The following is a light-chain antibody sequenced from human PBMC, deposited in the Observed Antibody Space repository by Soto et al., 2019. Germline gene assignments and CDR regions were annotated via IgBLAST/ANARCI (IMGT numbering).Light chain of an antibody. J-gene: IGKJ1*01. Sequence: EIVLTQSPATLSLSPGERATLSCRASQSVSTNLAWYQHKPGQAPRLLISGASTRATGLPARFSGSGSGTDFTLTITSLEPEDFAVYYCQQRRNWWTFGQGTKVDIK. V-gene: IGKV3-11*01. CDR1: QSVSTN. CDR3: QQRRNWWT. CDR2: GAS.